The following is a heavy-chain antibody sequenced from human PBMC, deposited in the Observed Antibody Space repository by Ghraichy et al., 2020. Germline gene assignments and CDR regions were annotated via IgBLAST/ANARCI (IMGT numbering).Heavy chain of an antibody. J-gene: IGHJ4*02. CDR3: ARGGWYPDY. CDR2: IKQDGSET. Sequence: GGSLRLSCAASGLTFSSYWLSWVRQAPGKGLEWLANIKQDGSETYYVDSVKGRFTISRDDAKNSLYLEMNSLRAEDTAVYYCARGGWYPDYWGQGTLVTVSS. V-gene: IGHV3-7*01. CDR1: GLTFSSYW. D-gene: IGHD2-15*01.